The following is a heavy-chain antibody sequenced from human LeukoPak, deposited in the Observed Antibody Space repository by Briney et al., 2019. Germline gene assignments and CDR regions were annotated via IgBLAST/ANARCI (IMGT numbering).Heavy chain of an antibody. D-gene: IGHD6-19*01. CDR3: ARSWGHPCSSGWYGEEKIFDY. V-gene: IGHV7-4-1*02. Sequence: ASVKVSCKASGYTFTSYAMNWVRQAPGQGLEWMGWINTNTGNPTYAQGFTGRFVFSLDTSVSTAYLQISSLKAEDTAVYYCARSWGHPCSSGWYGEEKIFDYWGQGTLVTVSS. CDR1: GYTFTSYA. J-gene: IGHJ4*02. CDR2: INTNTGNP.